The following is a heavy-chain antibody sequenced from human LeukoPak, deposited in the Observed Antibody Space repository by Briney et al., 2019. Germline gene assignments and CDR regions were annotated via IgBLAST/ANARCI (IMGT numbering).Heavy chain of an antibody. CDR3: ARDSSGYDGGDY. D-gene: IGHD3-22*01. V-gene: IGHV1-69*01. Sequence: ASVKVSCEASGGTFSSYAISWVRQAPGQGLEWMGGIIPIFGTANYSQKFQGRVTITADESTSTAYMELSSLRSEDTAVYYCARDSSGYDGGDYWGQGTLVTVSS. CDR2: IIPIFGTA. J-gene: IGHJ4*02. CDR1: GGTFSSYA.